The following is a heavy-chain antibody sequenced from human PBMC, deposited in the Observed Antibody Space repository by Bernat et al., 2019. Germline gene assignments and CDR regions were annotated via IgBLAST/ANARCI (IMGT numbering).Heavy chain of an antibody. CDR2: ISGSGRPI. V-gene: IGHV3-11*01. CDR1: GFTFSDYY. Sequence: QVQLVESGGGSVKPGGSLRLSCAASGFTFSDYYMSWIRQAPGKGLEWLSYISGSGRPIYYADSVKGRFTISRDNAKNSLYLQMNGLKAEDTAVYYCARYGLYKQAFDIWGQGTMVTVSS. D-gene: IGHD1-1*01. J-gene: IGHJ3*02. CDR3: ARYGLYKQAFDI.